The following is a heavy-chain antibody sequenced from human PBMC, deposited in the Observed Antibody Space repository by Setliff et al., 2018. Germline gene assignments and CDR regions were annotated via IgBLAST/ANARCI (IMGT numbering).Heavy chain of an antibody. Sequence: GASVKVSCKASGGTFSSYGISWVRQAPGQGLEWMGGIIPIFGTAIYAQKFQGRVTITADESTSTAYMELSSLRSEDTAVYYCARGSSGWYRSGGLDYWGQGTLVTVSS. CDR3: ARGSSGWYRSGGLDY. CDR2: IIPIFGTA. D-gene: IGHD6-19*01. V-gene: IGHV1-69*13. CDR1: GGTFSSYG. J-gene: IGHJ4*02.